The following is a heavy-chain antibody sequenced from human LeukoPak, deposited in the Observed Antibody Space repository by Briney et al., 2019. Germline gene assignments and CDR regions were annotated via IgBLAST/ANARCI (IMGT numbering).Heavy chain of an antibody. V-gene: IGHV3-7*05. Sequence: GGSLRLSCAASGFTFSSYWMNWVRQAPGKGLEWVAIIKPDGSEKYYVDSVKGRFTISRDNAKNSLYLQMNNLRAEDTAVYYCASHWGLDTSGCHYWGQGTLVTVSS. CDR2: IKPDGSEK. CDR1: GFTFSSYW. J-gene: IGHJ4*02. D-gene: IGHD6-19*01. CDR3: ASHWGLDTSGCHY.